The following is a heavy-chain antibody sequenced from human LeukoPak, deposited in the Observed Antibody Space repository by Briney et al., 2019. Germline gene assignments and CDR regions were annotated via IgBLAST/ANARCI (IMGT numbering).Heavy chain of an antibody. CDR2: ISGSAAGGGT. CDR1: GFSFSTYG. Sequence: GGSLTLFCAASGFSFSTYGMSWVRPAPGKGLDCVSAISGSAAGGGTYYADSVKRRFTIARDNSQNTLYLQMSSLRAEDTAVYYCAKTRGHDMDFWGQGTTVIVSS. CDR3: AKTRGHDMDF. V-gene: IGHV3-23*01. D-gene: IGHD3-16*01. J-gene: IGHJ6*02.